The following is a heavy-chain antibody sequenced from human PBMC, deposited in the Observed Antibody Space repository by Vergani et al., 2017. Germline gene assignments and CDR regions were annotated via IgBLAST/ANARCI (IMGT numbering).Heavy chain of an antibody. CDR1: GFTFSSYG. J-gene: IGHJ3*02. V-gene: IGHV3-30*03. Sequence: QVQLVESGGGVVQPGRSLRLSCAASGFTFSSYGIHWVRQAPGKGLEWMAVISYDGSNKYYADSVKGRFTISRDNSKNTLYLQMNSLRAEDTAVYYCAREGIAAALDAFDIWGQGTMVTVSS. CDR2: ISYDGSNK. D-gene: IGHD6-13*01. CDR3: AREGIAAALDAFDI.